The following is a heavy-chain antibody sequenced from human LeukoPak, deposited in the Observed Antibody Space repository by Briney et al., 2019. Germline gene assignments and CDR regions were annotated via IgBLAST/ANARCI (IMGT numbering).Heavy chain of an antibody. CDR2: IFPGDSDT. CDR3: VRPYTTVVSSDY. J-gene: IGHJ4*02. CDR1: GYSFNTYW. V-gene: IGHV5-51*01. Sequence: GESLKISCKGVGYSFNTYWIGWVRQMPGKGLEGMGIIFPGDSDTRYSPSFQGQVTISADKSISTAYLQWSSLRASDTAMYYCVRPYTTVVSSDYWGQGTLVTVSS. D-gene: IGHD4-23*01.